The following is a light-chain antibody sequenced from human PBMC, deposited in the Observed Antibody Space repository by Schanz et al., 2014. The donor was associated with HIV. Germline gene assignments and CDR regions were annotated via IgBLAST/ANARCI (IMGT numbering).Light chain of an antibody. J-gene: IGKJ2*01. Sequence: IHMTQSPSSLSASVGDRVTLTCRASQGMSSYLVWYQQKPGKAPKLLVYAASTLQSGVPSRFSGSGSGTDFTLTISSLQPEDFATYYCLQDYNYPRTFGQGTRLDIK. CDR2: AAS. CDR1: QGMSSY. CDR3: LQDYNYPRT. V-gene: IGKV1-6*01.